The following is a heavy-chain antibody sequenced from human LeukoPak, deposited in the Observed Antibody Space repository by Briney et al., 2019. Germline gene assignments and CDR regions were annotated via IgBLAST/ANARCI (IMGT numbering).Heavy chain of an antibody. D-gene: IGHD6-13*01. J-gene: IGHJ4*02. V-gene: IGHV3-7*01. Sequence: PGGSLRLSCAASGFTFSSYWMSWVRQAPGKGLEWVANIKQDGSEKYYVDSVKGRFTISRDNAKNSLYLQMNSLRAEDTAVYYCASSCIAAALDYWGQGTLVTVSS. CDR3: ASSCIAAALDY. CDR2: IKQDGSEK. CDR1: GFTFSSYW.